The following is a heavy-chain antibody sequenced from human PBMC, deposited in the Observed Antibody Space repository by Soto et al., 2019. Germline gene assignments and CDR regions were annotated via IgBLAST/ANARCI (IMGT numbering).Heavy chain of an antibody. V-gene: IGHV3-66*01. CDR1: GFSVTNRF. D-gene: IGHD5-12*01. J-gene: IGHJ3*02. CDR3: ATRYDQSVYDSALWTFDI. Sequence: PGGSLRLSCAASGFSVTNRFMSWVRQAPGKGLEEVSSIYDGSKTYNADSVKGRFTISIDSSKNTLYLQLNSLRVEDTAEYYFATRYDQSVYDSALWTFDIWGQGTMVTVSS. CDR2: IYDGSKT.